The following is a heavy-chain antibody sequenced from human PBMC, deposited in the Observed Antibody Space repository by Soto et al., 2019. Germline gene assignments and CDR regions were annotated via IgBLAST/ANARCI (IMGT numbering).Heavy chain of an antibody. J-gene: IGHJ6*02. Sequence: GGSLRLSCAASGFTFDDYAMHWVRQAPGKGLEWVSGSSWNSGSIGYAESGKGRFTISRDNAKNSLYLQMNSLRAEDTALYYCATGWLWRPYSYYYGMDVWGQGTTVTVSS. CDR1: GFTFDDYA. CDR2: SSWNSGSI. V-gene: IGHV3-9*01. D-gene: IGHD5-12*01. CDR3: ATGWLWRPYSYYYGMDV.